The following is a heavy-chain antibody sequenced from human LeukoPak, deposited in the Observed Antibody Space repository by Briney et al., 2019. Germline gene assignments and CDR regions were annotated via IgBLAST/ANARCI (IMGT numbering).Heavy chain of an antibody. CDR1: GFTFSSYG. CDR3: AKEGGYSSSPFDY. V-gene: IGHV3-30*18. Sequence: GRSLRLSCAASGFTFSSYGMHWVRQAPGKGLEWVAVISYDGSNKYYADSVKGRFTISRDNSKNTLYLQMNSLTAEDTAVYYCAKEGGYSSSPFDYWGQGTLVTVSS. CDR2: ISYDGSNK. D-gene: IGHD6-13*01. J-gene: IGHJ4*02.